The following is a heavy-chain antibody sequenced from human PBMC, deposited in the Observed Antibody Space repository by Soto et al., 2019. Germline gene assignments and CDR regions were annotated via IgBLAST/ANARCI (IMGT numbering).Heavy chain of an antibody. V-gene: IGHV4-34*12. CDR2: IIDSGIT. CDR1: GGSFSGYY. D-gene: IGHD3-10*01. Sequence: QVQLQQCVARMLKPSEPLSLNCAVYGGSFSGYYWSWIRQPPGKGLEWIGEIIDSGITNYTQSLKSLVTMYVDTSKNQISLRLRSVHAADTAVYCCAGLDLSYYHPSCCYLWGQGTLVNVP. CDR3: AGLDLSYYHPSCCYL. J-gene: IGHJ5*02.